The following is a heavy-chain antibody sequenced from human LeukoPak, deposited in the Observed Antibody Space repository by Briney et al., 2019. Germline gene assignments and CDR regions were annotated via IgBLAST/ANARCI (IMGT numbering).Heavy chain of an antibody. CDR2: IIPIFGTA. D-gene: IGHD2-2*02. CDR1: GGTFSSYA. CDR3: ARYCSSTSCYTGTAFDY. Sequence: SVKVSCKASGGTFSSYAISWVRQAPGQGLEWMGGIIPIFGTANYAQKFQGRVTITADESTSTAYMELSSLRSEDTAVYYCARYCSSTSCYTGTAFDYWGQGTLVTDSS. V-gene: IGHV1-69*13. J-gene: IGHJ4*02.